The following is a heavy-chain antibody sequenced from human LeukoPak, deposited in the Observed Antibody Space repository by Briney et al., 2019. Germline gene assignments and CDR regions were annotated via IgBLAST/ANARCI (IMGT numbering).Heavy chain of an antibody. J-gene: IGHJ3*02. V-gene: IGHV4-38-2*01. Sequence: SETLSLTCAVSGYSISSGYYWGWIRQPPGKGPEWIGSIYHSGSTYYNPSLKSRVTISVDTSKNQFSLKLSSVTAADTAVYYCARSTPRDAFDIWGQGTMVTVSS. CDR2: IYHSGST. CDR3: ARSTPRDAFDI. CDR1: GYSISSGYY. D-gene: IGHD2-2*01.